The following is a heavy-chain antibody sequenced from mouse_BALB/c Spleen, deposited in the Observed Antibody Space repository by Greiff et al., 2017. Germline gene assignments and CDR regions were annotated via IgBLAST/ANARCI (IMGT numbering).Heavy chain of an antibody. Sequence: QVQLKESGPGLVAPSQSLSITCTVSGFSLTGYGVNWVRQPPGKGLEWLGMIWGDGSTDYNSALKSRLSISKDNSKSQVFLKMNSLQTDDTARYYCARGGPYDYDYYYAMDYWGQGTSVTVSS. CDR2: IWGDGST. V-gene: IGHV2-6-7*01. CDR1: GFSLTGYG. CDR3: ARGGPYDYDYYYAMDY. D-gene: IGHD2-4*01. J-gene: IGHJ4*01.